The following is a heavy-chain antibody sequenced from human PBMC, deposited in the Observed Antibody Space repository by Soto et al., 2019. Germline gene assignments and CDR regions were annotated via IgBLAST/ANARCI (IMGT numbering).Heavy chain of an antibody. CDR2: IYSGGST. J-gene: IGHJ4*02. D-gene: IGHD2-2*01. Sequence: GGSLRLSCAASGFTVSSNHISWVRQAPGKGLEWVSVIYSGGSTYYTDSVKGRFTISRDNSKNTLFLQMNSLRAEDTAVYYCARVGRYCSRTSSQYMGGLDYWGQGTLVTVSS. V-gene: IGHV3-66*01. CDR1: GFTVSSNH. CDR3: ARVGRYCSRTSSQYMGGLDY.